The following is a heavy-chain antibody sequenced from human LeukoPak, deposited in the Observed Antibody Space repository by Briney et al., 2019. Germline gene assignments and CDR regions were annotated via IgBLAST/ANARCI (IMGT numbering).Heavy chain of an antibody. CDR3: ARVESRDGYNS. CDR2: ISSSGSTI. V-gene: IGHV3-11*01. Sequence: LSLTCTVSGGSISSGSYYMSWIRQAPGKGLEWVSYISSSGSTIYYADSVKGRFTISRDNAKNSLYLQMNSLRAEDTAVYYCARVESRDGYNSWGQGTLVTVSS. CDR1: GGSISSGSYY. J-gene: IGHJ4*02. D-gene: IGHD5-24*01.